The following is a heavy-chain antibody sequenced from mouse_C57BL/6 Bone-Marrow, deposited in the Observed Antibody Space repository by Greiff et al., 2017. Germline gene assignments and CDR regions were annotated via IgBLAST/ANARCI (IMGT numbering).Heavy chain of an antibody. J-gene: IGHJ2*01. V-gene: IGHV3-6*01. CDR1: GYSITSGYY. D-gene: IGHD4-1*01. CDR3: ARSPYGTYYFDY. CDR2: ISYDGSN. Sequence: EVQLKESGPGLVKPSQSLSLTCSVTGYSITSGYYWNWILQFPGNKLEWMGYISYDGSNNSNPSLKNRISITRDTSKNQFFLKLNSVTTEDTATYYCARSPYGTYYFDYWGQGTTLTVSS.